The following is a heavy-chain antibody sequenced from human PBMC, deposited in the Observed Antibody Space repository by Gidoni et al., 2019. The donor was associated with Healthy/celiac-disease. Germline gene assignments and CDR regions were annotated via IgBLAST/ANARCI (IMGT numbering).Heavy chain of an antibody. V-gene: IGHV3-66*01. CDR2: IYSGGST. Sequence: EVPLVEPGGGLVHPAGSLSLSCAASGFTVRSNYMTWVRKASGKGLGWVSVIYSGGSTYYEDSGKGRFTISRDNSKNTLYLQMNSLRAEDTAVYYCARDRRVDTAMVSDYWGQGTLVTVSS. CDR1: GFTVRSNY. J-gene: IGHJ4*02. CDR3: ARDRRVDTAMVSDY. D-gene: IGHD5-18*01.